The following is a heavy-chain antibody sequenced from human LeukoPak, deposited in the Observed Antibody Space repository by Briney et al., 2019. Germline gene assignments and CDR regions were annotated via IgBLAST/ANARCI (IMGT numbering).Heavy chain of an antibody. Sequence: PGGSLRLPCAASGFTFNYYWMTLVRQPPGKALEVVVIIKQDGSETHYVGSVKDRFPISRDNAKNSLFLQMNSLRGEDTAVYYCARVADSGAWYFDFWGQGTLVTVSS. D-gene: IGHD6-13*01. J-gene: IGHJ4*02. V-gene: IGHV3-7*01. CDR2: IKQDGSET. CDR3: ARVADSGAWYFDF. CDR1: GFTFNYYW.